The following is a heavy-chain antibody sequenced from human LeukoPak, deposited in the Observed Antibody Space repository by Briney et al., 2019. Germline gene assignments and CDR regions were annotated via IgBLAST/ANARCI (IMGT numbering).Heavy chain of an antibody. CDR1: GFSFNNCA. V-gene: IGHV3-23*01. CDR2: IVGDGSKT. Sequence: PGGSLRLSCAASGFSFNNCAMTWVRQAPGKGLEWVSTIVGDGSKTYYADSVKGRFTISGDNSRTLLFLHMNSLRAEDTAVSYCAKQPYNFYYLNVWAKGPRSPFP. D-gene: IGHD2-21*01. J-gene: IGHJ6*03. CDR3: AKQPYNFYYLNV.